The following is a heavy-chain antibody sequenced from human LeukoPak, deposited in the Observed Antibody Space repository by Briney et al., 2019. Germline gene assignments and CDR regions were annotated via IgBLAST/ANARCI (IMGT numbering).Heavy chain of an antibody. CDR2: IYYSGST. Sequence: SDTLSLTCTVSGGSISSYYWSWIRQPPGKGLEWIGYIYYSGSTNYNPSLKSRVTISVDTSKNQFSLKLSSVTAADTAVYYCARDYYGSGSYYWTNWFDPWGQGTLVTVSS. V-gene: IGHV4-59*01. J-gene: IGHJ5*02. D-gene: IGHD3-10*01. CDR1: GGSISSYY. CDR3: ARDYYGSGSYYWTNWFDP.